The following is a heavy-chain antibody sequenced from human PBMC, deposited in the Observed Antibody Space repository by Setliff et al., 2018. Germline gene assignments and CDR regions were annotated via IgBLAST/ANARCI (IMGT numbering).Heavy chain of an antibody. CDR3: ACLQGGGQDF. Sequence: TLSLTCTVSGGSVDSYYWSWIRQPPGKGLELIGYIYSGGTTDSKPSLKSRVNISVDTSKNHVSLKMTSVTAADTAVYYCACLQGGGQDFWGQGTLVTVSS. D-gene: IGHD3-16*01. CDR1: GGSVDSYY. V-gene: IGHV4-59*02. J-gene: IGHJ4*02. CDR2: IYSGGTT.